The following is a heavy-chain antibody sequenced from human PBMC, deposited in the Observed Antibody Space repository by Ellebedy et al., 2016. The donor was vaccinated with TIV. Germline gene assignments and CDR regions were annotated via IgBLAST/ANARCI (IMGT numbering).Heavy chain of an antibody. J-gene: IGHJ4*02. V-gene: IGHV4-59*12. CDR1: GGSISSYY. CDR3: AKISPYQLLDY. D-gene: IGHD2-2*01. Sequence: SETLSLTXTVSGGSISSYYWSWIRQPPGKGLEWIGYIYYSGSTNYNPSLKSRVTISVDTSKNQFSLKLSSVTAADTAVYYCAKISPYQLLDYWGQGTLVTVSS. CDR2: IYYSGST.